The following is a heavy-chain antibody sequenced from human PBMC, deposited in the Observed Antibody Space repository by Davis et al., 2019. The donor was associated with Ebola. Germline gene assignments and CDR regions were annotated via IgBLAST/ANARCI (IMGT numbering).Heavy chain of an antibody. V-gene: IGHV4-59*08. D-gene: IGHD2-2*01. J-gene: IGHJ6*02. CDR1: GGSISSYY. CDR2: IYYSGNV. CDR3: ARRLYYYAGLMDV. Sequence: SETLSLTCNVSGGSISSYYWTWIRQPPGKGLEWIGYIYYSGNVNYNTSLRSRVTMSVDTSKNQFSLKLSSVTAADTAVYYCARRLYYYAGLMDVWGQGTTVTVSS.